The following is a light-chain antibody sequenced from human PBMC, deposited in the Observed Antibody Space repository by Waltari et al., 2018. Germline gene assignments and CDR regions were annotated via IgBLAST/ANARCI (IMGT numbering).Light chain of an antibody. CDR3: QQRSNSGGT. Sequence: EIVLTQSPATLTLSPGERATLSCRASQSVSSYLAWYKQKPGQAPRLLIYDASNRATGIPARFSGSGSGTDFTLTISSLEPEDFAVYYCQQRSNSGGTFGGGTKVEIK. CDR1: QSVSSY. CDR2: DAS. J-gene: IGKJ4*01. V-gene: IGKV3-11*01.